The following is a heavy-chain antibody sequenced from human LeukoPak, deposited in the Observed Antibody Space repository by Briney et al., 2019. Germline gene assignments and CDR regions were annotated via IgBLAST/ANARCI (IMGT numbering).Heavy chain of an antibody. CDR3: ARSPGVVVTLYYFDY. CDR1: GGTFSSYA. CDR2: IIPIFGTA. D-gene: IGHD3-22*01. V-gene: IGHV1-69*13. Sequence: SVKVSCKASGGTFSSYAISWERQAPGQGLEWMGGIIPIFGTANYAQKFQGRVTITADESTSTAYMELSSLRSEDTAVYYCARSPGVVVTLYYFDYWGQGTLVTVSS. J-gene: IGHJ4*02.